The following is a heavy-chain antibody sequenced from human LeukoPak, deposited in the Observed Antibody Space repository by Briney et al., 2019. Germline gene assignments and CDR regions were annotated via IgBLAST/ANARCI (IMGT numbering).Heavy chain of an antibody. D-gene: IGHD5-24*01. Sequence: GRSLRLSCAASGITFSSYAVHWVRQAPGKGLEWVAVISYDGSNKYYADSVKGRFTISRDNSKNTLYLQMNSLRAEDTAVYYCARDGRDGLQSFDFDYWGQGTLVTVSS. CDR3: ARDGRDGLQSFDFDY. J-gene: IGHJ4*02. CDR2: ISYDGSNK. CDR1: GITFSSYA. V-gene: IGHV3-30-3*01.